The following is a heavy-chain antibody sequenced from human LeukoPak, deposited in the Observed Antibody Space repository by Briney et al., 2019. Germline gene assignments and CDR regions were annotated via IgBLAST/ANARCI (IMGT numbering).Heavy chain of an antibody. Sequence: SETLSLTCTVSGGSISSYYWSWIRQPPGKGLEWIGYIYYSGSTNYNPSLKSRVTISVDTSKNQFSLKLSSVTAADTAVYYCARSGSSWYPRYSGKAFDIWGQGTMVTVSS. D-gene: IGHD6-13*01. CDR2: IYYSGST. V-gene: IGHV4-59*12. CDR1: GGSISSYY. CDR3: ARSGSSWYPRYSGKAFDI. J-gene: IGHJ3*02.